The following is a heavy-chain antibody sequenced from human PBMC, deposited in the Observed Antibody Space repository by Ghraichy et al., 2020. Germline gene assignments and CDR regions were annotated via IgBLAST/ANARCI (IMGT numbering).Heavy chain of an antibody. CDR2: IKQDGSEK. J-gene: IGHJ4*02. CDR3: ARDAIVSGSYRDY. Sequence: GGSLRLSCAASGFTFSSYWMSWVRQAPGKGLEWVANIKQDGSEKYYVDSVKGRFTISRDNAKNSLYLQMNSLRAEDTAVYYCARDAIVSGSYRDYWGQGTLVTVSS. D-gene: IGHD1-26*01. V-gene: IGHV3-7*01. CDR1: GFTFSSYW.